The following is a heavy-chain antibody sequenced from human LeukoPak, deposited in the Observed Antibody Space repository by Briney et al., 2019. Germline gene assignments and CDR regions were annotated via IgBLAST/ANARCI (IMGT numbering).Heavy chain of an antibody. V-gene: IGHV3-15*01. J-gene: IGHJ4*02. CDR2: IKKTTDGGTT. D-gene: IGHD3-10*01. CDR3: SAERITLVRGIIWDDF. Sequence: GGSLRLSCAASGFTFSSYGMHWVRQAPGKGLEWVGRIKKTTDGGTTDYAAPVKGRLIISRDDSKNTVYLQMNSLKTEDTAVYYCSAERITLVRGIIWDDFWGQGTLVTVSS. CDR1: GFTFSSYG.